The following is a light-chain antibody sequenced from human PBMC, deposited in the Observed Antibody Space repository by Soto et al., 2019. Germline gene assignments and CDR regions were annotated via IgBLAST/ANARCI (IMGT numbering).Light chain of an antibody. CDR1: SSDVGDYNY. Sequence: QSVLTQPASVSGSPGQSITISCTGTSSDVGDYNYVSWYQQHPGKAPKVMIYDVSNRPSGVSNRFSGSKSGNTASLTISGLQAEDEADYYCSSYTGSSTLVFGTGTKDTDL. V-gene: IGLV2-14*01. CDR2: DVS. J-gene: IGLJ1*01. CDR3: SSYTGSSTLV.